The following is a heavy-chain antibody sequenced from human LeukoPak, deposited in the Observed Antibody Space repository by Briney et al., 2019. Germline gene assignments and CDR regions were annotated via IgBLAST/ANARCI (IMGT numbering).Heavy chain of an antibody. J-gene: IGHJ6*02. V-gene: IGHV4-59*01. CDR3: ARRPPNDADYYYGMDV. Sequence: PSETLSLTCTVSGGSISSYYWSWIRQPPGKGLEWIGYIYYSGSTNYNPSLKSRVAISVDTSKNQFSLKLSSVTAADTAVYYCARRPPNDADYYYGMDVWGQGTTVTVSS. CDR2: IYYSGST. CDR1: GGSISSYY. D-gene: IGHD1-1*01.